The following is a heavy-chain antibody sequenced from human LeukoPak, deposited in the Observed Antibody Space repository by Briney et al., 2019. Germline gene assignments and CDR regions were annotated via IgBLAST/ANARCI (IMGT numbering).Heavy chain of an antibody. V-gene: IGHV3-23*01. D-gene: IGHD2-2*01. J-gene: IGHJ4*02. CDR3: ADRGCSSTSCPDY. Sequence: GSLRLSCAASRFTFSSYAMSWVRQAPGKGLESVSAISGSGGSTYYADSVKGRFTISRDNSKNTLYLQMNSLRAEDTAVYYCADRGCSSTSCPDYWGQGTLVTVSS. CDR1: RFTFSSYA. CDR2: ISGSGGST.